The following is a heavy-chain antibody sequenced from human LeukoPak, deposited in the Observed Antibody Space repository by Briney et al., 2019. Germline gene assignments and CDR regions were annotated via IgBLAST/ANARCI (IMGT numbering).Heavy chain of an antibody. Sequence: PSETLSLTCAVYGGSFSGYYWSWIRQPPGKGLEWIGEINHSGSTNYNPSLKSRVTISVDTSKNQFSLKLSSVTAADTAVYYCAREGGDYPFDYWGQGTLVTVSS. D-gene: IGHD4-17*01. CDR1: GGSFSGYY. V-gene: IGHV4-34*01. J-gene: IGHJ4*02. CDR2: INHSGST. CDR3: AREGGDYPFDY.